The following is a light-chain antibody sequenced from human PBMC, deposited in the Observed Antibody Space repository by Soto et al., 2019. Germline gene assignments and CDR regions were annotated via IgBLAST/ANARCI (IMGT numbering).Light chain of an antibody. CDR1: QSIDNY. Sequence: EIVMTQSPATLSLSPGERAIVSCRASQSIDNYLAWYQQKPGQSPRLLMYDASTRATGIPARFSATGSGTEFTLTISSLQSEDFGIYYCQQYSDWPRTFGPGTKVDIK. J-gene: IGKJ1*01. CDR2: DAS. V-gene: IGKV3-15*01. CDR3: QQYSDWPRT.